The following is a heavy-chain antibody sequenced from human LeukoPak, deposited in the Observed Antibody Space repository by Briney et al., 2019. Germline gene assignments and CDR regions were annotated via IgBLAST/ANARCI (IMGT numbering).Heavy chain of an antibody. Sequence: GGSLRLACAASGFNFNNYNMNWVRQAPGKGLEWVSYITLSSSTIYYADSVKGRFTISRDNAKNSLYLQMNSLRAEDTAVYYCARDPVWFGDQMYDYWGQGTLVTVSS. CDR2: ITLSSSTI. CDR3: ARDPVWFGDQMYDY. D-gene: IGHD3-10*01. CDR1: GFNFNNYN. J-gene: IGHJ4*02. V-gene: IGHV3-48*01.